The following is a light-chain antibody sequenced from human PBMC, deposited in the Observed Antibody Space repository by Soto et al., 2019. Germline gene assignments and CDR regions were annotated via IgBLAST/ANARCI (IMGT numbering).Light chain of an antibody. CDR3: QQYLAYPYT. J-gene: IGKJ2*01. CDR2: KAS. Sequence: DIQMTQSPSTLSASIGDRVTITCRASQSISSWLAWYQQKPGKAPKLLIYKASSLESAVPSRSSGSGSVTEFTLSINSLHPDAFAIYYGQQYLAYPYTFGQGTKLDIK. V-gene: IGKV1-5*03. CDR1: QSISSW.